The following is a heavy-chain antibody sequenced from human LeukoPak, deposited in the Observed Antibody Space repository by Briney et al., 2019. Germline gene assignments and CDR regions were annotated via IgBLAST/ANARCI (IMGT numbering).Heavy chain of an antibody. D-gene: IGHD4-17*01. Sequence: GSLRLSCAASGFTFSSYSMNWVRQAPGKGLEWVSSISSSSSYIYYADSVKGRFTISRDNSKNTLYLQMSSLRAEDTAIYYCAKDPNGDYIGTFDIWGQGTTVIVS. J-gene: IGHJ3*02. CDR3: AKDPNGDYIGTFDI. CDR2: ISSSSSYI. CDR1: GFTFSSYS. V-gene: IGHV3-21*04.